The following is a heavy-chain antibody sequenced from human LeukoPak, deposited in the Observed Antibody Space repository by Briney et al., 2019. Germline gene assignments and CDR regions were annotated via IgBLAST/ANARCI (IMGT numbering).Heavy chain of an antibody. Sequence: PSETLSLTCAVSGYSISSDYYWGWIRQPPGKGLEWIGSIYHSGSTYYNPSLKSRVTMSVDTSKNQFSLKLSSVTAADTAVYYCARYSVGATAQYYFDYWGQGTLVTVSA. V-gene: IGHV4-38-2*01. J-gene: IGHJ4*02. D-gene: IGHD1-26*01. CDR2: IYHSGST. CDR1: GYSISSDYY. CDR3: ARYSVGATAQYYFDY.